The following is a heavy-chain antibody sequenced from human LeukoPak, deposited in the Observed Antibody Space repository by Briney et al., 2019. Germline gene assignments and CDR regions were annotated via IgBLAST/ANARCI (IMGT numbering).Heavy chain of an antibody. CDR1: GYTFTSYY. J-gene: IGHJ4*02. D-gene: IGHD4-17*01. CDR3: ARVWGDYRPFDY. Sequence: ASVKVSCKASGYTFTSYYMRWVRQAPGQGLEWMGIINPSGGRTSYAQKFQGRVTMTRDTSTSTVYMELSSVRSDDTAVYYCARVWGDYRPFDYWGQGTLVTVSS. V-gene: IGHV1-46*01. CDR2: INPSGGRT.